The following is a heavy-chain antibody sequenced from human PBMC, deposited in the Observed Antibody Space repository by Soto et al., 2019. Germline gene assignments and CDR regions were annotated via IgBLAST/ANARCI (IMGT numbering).Heavy chain of an antibody. CDR3: ARLGSGGWSPFDY. CDR1: GGSISSYY. Sequence: SETLSLTCTVSGGSISSYYWSWIRQPPGKGLEWIGYIYYSGSTNFHPSLKSRVTISLDTSKNQFSLKLSSVTAADTAVYYCARLGSGGWSPFDYWGQGTLVTVSS. V-gene: IGHV4-59*08. CDR2: IYYSGST. J-gene: IGHJ4*02. D-gene: IGHD6-19*01.